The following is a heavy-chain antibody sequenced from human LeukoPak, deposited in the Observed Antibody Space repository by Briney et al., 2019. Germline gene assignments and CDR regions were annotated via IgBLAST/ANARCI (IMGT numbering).Heavy chain of an antibody. V-gene: IGHV3-7*01. CDR2: IKQDGTEK. CDR3: ARDPSRGYTYGYGDY. CDR1: GFSFSSYW. D-gene: IGHD5-18*01. J-gene: IGHJ4*02. Sequence: PVGSLRLSCAASGFSFSSYWMNWFRQPPGKGLEWVANIKQDGTEKYYVDSVKGRFTISRDNAKKSLYLQMNSLRAEDTGVYYCARDPSRGYTYGYGDYWGQGILVTVSS.